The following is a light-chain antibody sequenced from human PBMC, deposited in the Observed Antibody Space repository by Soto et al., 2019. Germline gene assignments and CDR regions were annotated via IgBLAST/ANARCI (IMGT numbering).Light chain of an antibody. CDR1: SSNIGNNY. V-gene: IGLV1-51*01. J-gene: IGLJ1*01. Sequence: QSVLTQPPSVSAAPGQKVTISCSGSSSNIGNNYVSWYQHLPGTAPKLLIYDNNKRPSGIPDRSSGSKSGTSATLGITGLQTGDEADYYCGTWENSLSVLYVFGPGTKLTVL. CDR2: DNN. CDR3: GTWENSLSVLYV.